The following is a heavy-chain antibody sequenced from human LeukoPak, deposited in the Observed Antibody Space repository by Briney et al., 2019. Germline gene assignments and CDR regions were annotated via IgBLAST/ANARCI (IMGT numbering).Heavy chain of an antibody. CDR2: FDPEDGET. Sequence: ASVKVSCKVSGYTLTELSMHWVRQAPGKGLEWMGGFDPEDGETIYAQKFQGRVTMTEDTSTDTAYMELRSLRSDDTAVYYCARGEGRYHSSGWYWNYWGQGTLVTVSS. J-gene: IGHJ4*02. CDR3: ARGEGRYHSSGWYWNY. D-gene: IGHD6-19*01. CDR1: GYTLTELS. V-gene: IGHV1-24*01.